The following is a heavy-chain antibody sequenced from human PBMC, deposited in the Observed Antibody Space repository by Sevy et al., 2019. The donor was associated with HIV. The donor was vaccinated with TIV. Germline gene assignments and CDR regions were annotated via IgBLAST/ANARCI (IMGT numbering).Heavy chain of an antibody. D-gene: IGHD2-2*01. CDR1: GFTFSSFA. CDR2: ISYDGCSK. J-gene: IGHJ4*02. CDR3: AILGVDCVSTNCYGMRSLSFDF. Sequence: GGSLRLSCAASGFTFSSFAMHWVRQAPGKGLEWVAVISYDGCSKYYPDSVKGRFTISRDNAKNTLYLQMNRLRPEDTAVYFCAILGVDCVSTNCYGMRSLSFDFWGQGTLVTVSS. V-gene: IGHV3-30-3*01.